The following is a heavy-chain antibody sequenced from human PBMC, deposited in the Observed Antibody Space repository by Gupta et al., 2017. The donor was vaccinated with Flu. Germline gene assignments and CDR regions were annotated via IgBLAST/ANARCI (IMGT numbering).Heavy chain of an antibody. CDR1: FYFSTYD. CDR2: IETAGDT. Sequence: FYFSTYDMHWVGQVPGKVLGWVSAIETAGDTYYPDSVKGRFTISRENAKNSLYLQMSSLRAGDTAVYYCARGKALCVLPNYYGLDVWGQGTTVTVSS. D-gene: IGHD2-21*01. J-gene: IGHJ6*02. V-gene: IGHV3-13*01. CDR3: ARGKALCVLPNYYGLDV.